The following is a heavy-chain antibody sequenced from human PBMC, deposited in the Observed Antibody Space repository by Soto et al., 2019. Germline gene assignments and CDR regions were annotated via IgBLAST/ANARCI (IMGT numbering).Heavy chain of an antibody. D-gene: IGHD4-17*01. Sequence: QVQLVESGGGVVQPGRSLRLSCAASGFTFSSYAMHWVRQAPGKGLEWVAVISYDGSNKYYADSVKGRFTISRDNSKNTLYLQRNSLRDEDTAVYYCARGAYGDYGWYFDLWGRGTLVTVSS. V-gene: IGHV3-30-3*01. J-gene: IGHJ2*01. CDR1: GFTFSSYA. CDR3: ARGAYGDYGWYFDL. CDR2: ISYDGSNK.